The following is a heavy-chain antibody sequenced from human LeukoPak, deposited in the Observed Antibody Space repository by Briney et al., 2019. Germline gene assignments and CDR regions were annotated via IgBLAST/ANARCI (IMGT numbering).Heavy chain of an antibody. V-gene: IGHV3-21*04. D-gene: IGHD4-23*01. CDR1: GFTFSSYS. J-gene: IGHJ4*02. CDR2: ISSSSSYI. Sequence: KPGGSLRLSCAASGFTFSSYSMNWVRQAPGKGLEWVSSISSSSSYIYYADSVKGRFTISRDNAKNSLYLQMNSLGAEDTAVYYCVLGGNSVLDYWGQGTLVTVSS. CDR3: VLGGNSVLDY.